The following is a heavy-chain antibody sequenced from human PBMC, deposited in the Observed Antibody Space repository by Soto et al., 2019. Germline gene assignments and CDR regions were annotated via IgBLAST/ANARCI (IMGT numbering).Heavy chain of an antibody. V-gene: IGHV1-69*12. Sequence: QVQLVQPGAEVKKPGSSVKVSCKASGGTFSSYAISWVRQAPGQGLEWMGGIIPIFGTANYAQKFQGRVTITADESTSTAYMELSSLRSEDTAVYYCARRGGLERGRDYYYGMDVWGQGTTVTVSS. J-gene: IGHJ6*02. D-gene: IGHD1-1*01. CDR2: IIPIFGTA. CDR1: GGTFSSYA. CDR3: ARRGGLERGRDYYYGMDV.